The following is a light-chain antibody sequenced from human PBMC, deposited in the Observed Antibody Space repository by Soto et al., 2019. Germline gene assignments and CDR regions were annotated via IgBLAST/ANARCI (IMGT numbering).Light chain of an antibody. CDR1: QSLLHSNGYNS. V-gene: IGKV2-28*01. CDR2: LGS. Sequence: DIVMTQSPLSLPVTPGEPASISCRSSQSLLHSNGYNSLDWYLQKPGQSPQLLIYLGSNRASGVPDRCSGSGSGTDFTLKISRVEAEDVGVYYCMQALQTPFTFGPGTKADIK. CDR3: MQALQTPFT. J-gene: IGKJ3*01.